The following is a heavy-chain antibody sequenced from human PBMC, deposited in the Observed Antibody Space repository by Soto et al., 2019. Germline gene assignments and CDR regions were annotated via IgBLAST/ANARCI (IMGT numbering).Heavy chain of an antibody. D-gene: IGHD4-17*01. CDR1: GYTFTGYY. CDR3: ARGEGAYYGDYYVV. CDR2: INPNSGGT. J-gene: IGHJ6*02. Sequence: ASVKVSCKASGYTFTGYYMHWVRQAPGQGLEWMGWINPNSGGTNYAQKFQGWVTMTRDTSISTAYMELSRLRSDDTAVYYCARGEGAYYGDYYVVWGQGTTVTVSS. V-gene: IGHV1-2*04.